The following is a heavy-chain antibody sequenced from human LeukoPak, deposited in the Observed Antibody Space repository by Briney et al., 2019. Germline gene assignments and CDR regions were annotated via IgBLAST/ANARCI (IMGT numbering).Heavy chain of an antibody. CDR3: ARAPPRPMGHYYYYYYMDV. Sequence: EASVKVSCKASGGTFSSYAISWVRQAPGQGLEWMGGIIPIFGTANYAQKFQGRVTITADKSTSTAYMELSSLRSEDTAVYYCARAPPRPMGHYYYYYYMDVWGKGTTVTVSS. CDR2: IIPIFGTA. V-gene: IGHV1-69*06. J-gene: IGHJ6*03. CDR1: GGTFSSYA.